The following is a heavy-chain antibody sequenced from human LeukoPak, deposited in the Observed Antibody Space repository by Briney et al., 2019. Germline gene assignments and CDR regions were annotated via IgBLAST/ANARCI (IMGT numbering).Heavy chain of an antibody. CDR2: ISYDGNNK. Sequence: PGRSLRLSCAASGFTFRSYGLHWVRQTPGKGLEGVAVISYDGNNKDYADSAKGRFIISRDNSKNTLYLQMNSLRAEDTAMYYCAKNLGLSGYEGFDYWGQGTLVTVSS. D-gene: IGHD5-12*01. CDR1: GFTFRSYG. V-gene: IGHV3-30*18. CDR3: AKNLGLSGYEGFDY. J-gene: IGHJ4*02.